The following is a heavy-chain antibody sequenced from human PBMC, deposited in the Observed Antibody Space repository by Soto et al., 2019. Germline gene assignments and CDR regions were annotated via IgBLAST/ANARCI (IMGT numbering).Heavy chain of an antibody. J-gene: IGHJ6*02. CDR1: GYSFTSYW. D-gene: IGHD1-1*01. CDR2: IYPGDSDT. V-gene: IGHV5-51*01. Sequence: PGESLKISCKGSGYSFTSYWIGWVRQMPGKGLEWMGIIYPGDSDTRYSPSFQGQVTISADKSISTAYLQWSSLKASDTAMYYCARWNTLGDYYYYGMDVWGQGTTVTVSS. CDR3: ARWNTLGDYYYYGMDV.